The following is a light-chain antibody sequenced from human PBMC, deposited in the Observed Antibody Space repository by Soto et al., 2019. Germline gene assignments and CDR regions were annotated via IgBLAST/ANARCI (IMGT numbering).Light chain of an antibody. J-gene: IGKJ1*01. CDR3: QQYNSYWT. Sequence: DIQMTQSPSTLSASVGDIVTITCRASQSISSWLAWYQQKPGKAPKVLIYDASSLESGVPSRGSGSGSWTEFTRTISSLQPDEFATYYCQQYNSYWTFGQGTKVDIK. V-gene: IGKV1-5*01. CDR1: QSISSW. CDR2: DAS.